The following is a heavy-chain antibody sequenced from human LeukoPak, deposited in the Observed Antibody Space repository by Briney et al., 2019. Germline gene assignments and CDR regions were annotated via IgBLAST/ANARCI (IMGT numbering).Heavy chain of an antibody. J-gene: IGHJ4*02. Sequence: GGSLRLSCAASGFTFSSYAMHWVRQAPGKGLEYVSAISSNGGSTYYANSVKGRFTISRDNSKNTLYLQMGSLRAGDTAVYYCAQTKLGYCSSGSCYSRHYRLVYWGQGTPVTVSS. CDR3: AQTKLGYCSSGSCYSRHYRLVY. CDR1: GFTFSSYA. V-gene: IGHV3-64*01. D-gene: IGHD2-15*01. CDR2: ISSNGGST.